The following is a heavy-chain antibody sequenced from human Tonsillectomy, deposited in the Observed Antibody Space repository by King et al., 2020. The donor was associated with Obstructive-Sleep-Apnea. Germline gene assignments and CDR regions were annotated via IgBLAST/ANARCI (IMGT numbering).Heavy chain of an antibody. V-gene: IGHV3-23*04. D-gene: IGHD3-22*01. CDR3: AKDGDDNSGYCPYYFDY. Sequence: VQLVESGGGLVQPGGSLRLSCAVSGFTFSSYAMSWVRQAPGKGLELVSAISGRGGNTIYADSVKGRFTISRDNSKNTLYLQMNSLRAEDTAVYYCAKDGDDNSGYCPYYFDYWGQGTLVTVSS. CDR2: ISGRGGNT. CDR1: GFTFSSYA. J-gene: IGHJ4*02.